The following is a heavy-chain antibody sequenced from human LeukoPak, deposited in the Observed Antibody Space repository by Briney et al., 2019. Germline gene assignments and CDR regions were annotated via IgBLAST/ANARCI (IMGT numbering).Heavy chain of an antibody. J-gene: IGHJ4*02. CDR3: ASGLRAVWIQLSGPDY. V-gene: IGHV3-23*03. CDR2: IYSGGTT. D-gene: IGHD5-18*01. CDR1: GFIFSSYA. Sequence: GGSLRLSCAASGFIFSSYAMSWVRQAPGKGLEWVSVIYSGGTTYYADSVKGRFTISRDNSKNTLYLQMNSLRAEDTAVYYCASGLRAVWIQLSGPDYWGQGTLVTVSS.